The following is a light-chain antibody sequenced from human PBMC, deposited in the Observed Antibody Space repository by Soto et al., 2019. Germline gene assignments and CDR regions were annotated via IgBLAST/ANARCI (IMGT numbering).Light chain of an antibody. Sequence: EVAMTQSPATVSVSPGERVTLSCRASQRVSSNVAWYQQKPGQAPRVLIFGASTRATETPARFSGSGSGTEFTLTISRLQPEDFAVYYCQQYNIWPPYTFGQGTKLEIK. J-gene: IGKJ2*01. CDR2: GAS. CDR3: QQYNIWPPYT. V-gene: IGKV3-15*01. CDR1: QRVSSN.